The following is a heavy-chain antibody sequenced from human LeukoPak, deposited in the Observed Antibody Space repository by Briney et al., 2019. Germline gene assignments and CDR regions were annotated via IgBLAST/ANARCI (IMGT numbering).Heavy chain of an antibody. V-gene: IGHV4-34*01. D-gene: IGHD6-19*01. J-gene: IGHJ4*02. CDR3: ARVLGIAVAGPQIFDY. Sequence: PSETLSLTCAVYGGSFSGYYWSWLRQPPGKGLEWIGEINHSGSTNYNPSLKSRVTISVDTSKNQFSLKLSSVTAADTAVYYCARVLGIAVAGPQIFDYWGQGTLVTVSS. CDR1: GGSFSGYY. CDR2: INHSGST.